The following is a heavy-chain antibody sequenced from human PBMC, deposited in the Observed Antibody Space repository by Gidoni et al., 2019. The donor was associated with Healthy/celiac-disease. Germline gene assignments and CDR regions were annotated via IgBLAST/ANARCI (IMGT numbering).Heavy chain of an antibody. CDR3: ARDQAYYDILTGYYNRFFDY. Sequence: QVQLQESGPGLVKPSQTLSLTCTVSGGSISSGGYYWSWIRQHPGKGLEWIGYIYYSGSTDYNPSLKSRVTISVDTSKNQFSLKLSSVTAADTAVYYCARDQAYYDILTGYYNRFFDYWGQGTLVTVSS. J-gene: IGHJ4*02. V-gene: IGHV4-31*03. CDR1: GGSISSGGYY. CDR2: IYYSGST. D-gene: IGHD3-9*01.